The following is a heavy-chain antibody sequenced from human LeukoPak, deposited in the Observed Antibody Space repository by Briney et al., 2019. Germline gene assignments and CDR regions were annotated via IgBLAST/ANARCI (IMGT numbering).Heavy chain of an antibody. CDR2: TSGSGGST. CDR1: GFTFSTYA. Sequence: GGSLRLSCAASGFTFSTYAMSWVRQAPGKGLEWVSDTSGSGGSTYYADSVKGRFTISRDNSKNTLYLQMNSLRAEDTAVYYRAKAAWKSTRRQYYYYYRIDLWGQGTTVTVSS. D-gene: IGHD2/OR15-2a*01. V-gene: IGHV3-23*01. J-gene: IGHJ6*02. CDR3: AKAAWKSTRRQYYYYYRIDL.